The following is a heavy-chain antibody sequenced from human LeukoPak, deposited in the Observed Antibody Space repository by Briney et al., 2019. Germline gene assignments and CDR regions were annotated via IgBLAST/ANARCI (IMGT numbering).Heavy chain of an antibody. D-gene: IGHD3-16*01. J-gene: IGHJ4*02. Sequence: SETLSLTCAVYGGSFSGYYWSWIRQPPGKGLEWIGEINHSGSTNYNPSLKSRVTISVDTSKNQFSLKLSSVTAADTAVYYCARDASLWGFDYWGQGTLVTVSS. CDR2: INHSGST. CDR3: ARDASLWGFDY. CDR1: GGSFSGYY. V-gene: IGHV4-34*01.